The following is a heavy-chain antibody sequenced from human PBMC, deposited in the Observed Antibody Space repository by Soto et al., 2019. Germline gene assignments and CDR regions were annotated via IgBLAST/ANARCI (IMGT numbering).Heavy chain of an antibody. CDR3: ARRVVGATIWFDP. D-gene: IGHD1-26*01. V-gene: IGHV1-18*04. Sequence: ASVKVSCKASGYTFSNYGITWVRQAPGQGLEWMGWVSAYIGKANYAQKFQGRVTITADESTSTACMELSSLRSEDTAVYYCARRVVGATIWFDPWGQGTLVTVSS. CDR2: VSAYIGKA. CDR1: GYTFSNYG. J-gene: IGHJ5*02.